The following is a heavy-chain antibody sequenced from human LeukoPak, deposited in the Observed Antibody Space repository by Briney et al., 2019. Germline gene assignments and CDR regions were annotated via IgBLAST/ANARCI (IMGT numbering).Heavy chain of an antibody. J-gene: IGHJ3*02. CDR1: GGSISSGGYY. CDR2: IYHSGST. CDR3: ARRRSGQQLVWARTDAFDI. Sequence: SETLSLTCTVSGGSISSGGYYWSWIRQPPGKGLEWIGYIYHSGSTYYNPSLKSRVTISVDRSKNQFSLKLSSVTAADTAVYYCARRRSGQQLVWARTDAFDIWGQGTMVTVSS. V-gene: IGHV4-30-2*02. D-gene: IGHD6-13*01.